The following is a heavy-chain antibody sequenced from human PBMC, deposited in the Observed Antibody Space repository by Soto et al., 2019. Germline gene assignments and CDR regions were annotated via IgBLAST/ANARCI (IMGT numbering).Heavy chain of an antibody. J-gene: IGHJ3*02. D-gene: IGHD2-2*01. Sequence: GVLRLSCAASGFTVSSNYRSWVRQAPGKGVEWVSVIYSGGSTYYADSVKGRFTISRDNSKNTLYLQMNSLRAEDTAVYYCARDPPSWYCSSTSCPHAFDIWGQGTMVTVSS. CDR1: GFTVSSNY. V-gene: IGHV3-53*01. CDR3: ARDPPSWYCSSTSCPHAFDI. CDR2: IYSGGST.